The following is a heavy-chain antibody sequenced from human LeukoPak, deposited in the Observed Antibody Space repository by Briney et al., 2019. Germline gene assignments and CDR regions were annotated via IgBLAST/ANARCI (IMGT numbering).Heavy chain of an antibody. V-gene: IGHV3-15*01. CDR3: TTNIGPDSSGYYSNWYFDL. D-gene: IGHD3-22*01. CDR2: IKSKTDGGTT. CDR1: GFTFSNAW. Sequence: GGSLRLSCAASGFTFSNAWMSWVRQAPGKGLEWVGRIKSKTDGGTTDYAAPVKGRFTISRDDSKNTLYLRMNSLKTEDTAVYYCTTNIGPDSSGYYSNWYFDLWGRGALVTVSS. J-gene: IGHJ2*01.